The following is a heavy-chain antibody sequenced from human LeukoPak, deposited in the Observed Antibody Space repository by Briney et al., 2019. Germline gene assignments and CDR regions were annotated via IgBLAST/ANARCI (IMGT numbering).Heavy chain of an antibody. V-gene: IGHV3-53*01. Sequence: GGSLRLSCAASGFTVSSNYMSWVRQAPGKGLEWVSVIYSGGSTYYADSVKGRFTISRDNSKNTLYLQMNSLGAEDTAVYYCARGVDTAMQYYYYYGMDVWGQGTTVTVSS. J-gene: IGHJ6*02. CDR2: IYSGGST. D-gene: IGHD5-18*01. CDR1: GFTVSSNY. CDR3: ARGVDTAMQYYYYYGMDV.